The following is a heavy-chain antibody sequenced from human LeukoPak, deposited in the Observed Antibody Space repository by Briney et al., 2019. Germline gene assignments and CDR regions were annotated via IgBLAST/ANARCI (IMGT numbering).Heavy chain of an antibody. CDR3: ARDRPRFGGSYYHFDY. D-gene: IGHD1-26*01. CDR2: IYYSGST. CDR1: GGSISSSSYY. Sequence: PSETLSLTCTVSGGSISSSSYYWGWIRQPPGKGLEWIGSIYYSGSTYYNPSLKSRVTMSVDTSKNQFSLKLSSVTAADTAVYYCARDRPRFGGSYYHFDYWGQGTLVTVSS. V-gene: IGHV4-39*07. J-gene: IGHJ4*02.